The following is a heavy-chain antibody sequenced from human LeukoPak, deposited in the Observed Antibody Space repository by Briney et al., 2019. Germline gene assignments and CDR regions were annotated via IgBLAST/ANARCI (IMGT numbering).Heavy chain of an antibody. J-gene: IGHJ6*03. CDR1: GGSFSGYH. D-gene: IGHD3-22*01. CDR3: ARGRHDITMIVVVMTSVSYYLDV. CDR2: INPSGST. V-gene: IGHV4-34*01. Sequence: SETLSLTCAVYGGSFSGYHWTWIRQSPGKGLEWIGDINPSGSTYYNPSLKSRLTISVDTSKNQFSLKLRSVTAADTAVYYCARGRHDITMIVVVMTSVSYYLDVWGTGTTVTVS.